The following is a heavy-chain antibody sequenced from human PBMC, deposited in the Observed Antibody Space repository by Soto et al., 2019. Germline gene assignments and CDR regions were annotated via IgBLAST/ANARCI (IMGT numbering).Heavy chain of an antibody. Sequence: QVQLVQSGAEVKKPGSSVKVSCKASGGTFSSYAISWVRQAPGQGLEWMGGIIPIFGTANYAQKFQGRVTITADESTSKGYMEVSSLRFEDTAVFFCAGRRTTMIVVVTTNWYFDLWGRGTLVTVSS. CDR1: GGTFSSYA. J-gene: IGHJ2*01. V-gene: IGHV1-69*01. CDR2: IIPIFGTA. CDR3: AGRRTTMIVVVTTNWYFDL. D-gene: IGHD3-22*01.